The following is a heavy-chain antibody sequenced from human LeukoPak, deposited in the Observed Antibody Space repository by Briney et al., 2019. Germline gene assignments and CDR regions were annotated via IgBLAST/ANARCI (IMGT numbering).Heavy chain of an antibody. CDR3: ARGLGIAGAGWFDP. J-gene: IGHJ5*02. CDR2: MYSSGTT. CDR1: GGSISSGSYS. D-gene: IGHD6-13*01. Sequence: SETLSLTCTVSGGSISSGSYSWNWIRQPAGKGLEWIGRMYSSGTTNYNPSLKSRVTISVDTSKNQFSLKLSSVTASDTAVYYCARGLGIAGAGWFDPWGQGTLVTVSS. V-gene: IGHV4-61*02.